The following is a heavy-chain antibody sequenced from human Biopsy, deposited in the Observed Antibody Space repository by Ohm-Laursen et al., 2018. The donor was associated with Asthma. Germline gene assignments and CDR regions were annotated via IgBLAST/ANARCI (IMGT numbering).Heavy chain of an antibody. CDR3: ARTHERWTSIQDDALDI. CDR2: ISYDGGNK. Sequence: SLRLSCAASRFTYDIHWVRQAPGKGLEWVAVISYDGGNKFYGDSMKVRFTLSRDNSRNTLYLQMNSLRVEDTAIYYCARTHERWTSIQDDALDIWGQGTMVIVSS. CDR1: RFTYD. J-gene: IGHJ3*02. V-gene: IGHV3-30*03. D-gene: IGHD4-23*01.